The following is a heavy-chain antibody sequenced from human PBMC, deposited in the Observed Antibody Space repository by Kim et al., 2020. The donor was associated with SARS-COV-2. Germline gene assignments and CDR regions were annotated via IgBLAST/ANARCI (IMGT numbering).Heavy chain of an antibody. J-gene: IGHJ4*02. CDR2: INPNSGGT. CDR3: ARLVPLRSNYSSSLSFDY. Sequence: ASVKVSCKASGYTFTGYYMHWVRQAPGQGLEWMGRINPNSGGTNYAQKFQGRVTMTRDTSISTAYMELSRLRSDDTAVYYCARLVPLRSNYSSSLSFDYWGQGTLVTVSS. CDR1: GYTFTGYY. D-gene: IGHD6-6*01. V-gene: IGHV1-2*06.